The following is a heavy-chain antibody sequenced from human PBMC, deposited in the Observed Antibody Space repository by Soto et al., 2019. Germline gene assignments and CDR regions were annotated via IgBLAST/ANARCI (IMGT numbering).Heavy chain of an antibody. J-gene: IGHJ6*02. V-gene: IGHV3-30*18. D-gene: IGHD6-13*01. CDR2: TSYDGSNK. Sequence: GGSLRLSCAASGFPFSSYGMHWVRQAPGKGLEWVAVTSYDGSNKYYADSVKGRFTISRDNSKNTLYLQMNSLRADDTAVYYCEKHLRYSLRCGFDNYGMDLWGQGTTVTVSS. CDR3: EKHLRYSLRCGFDNYGMDL. CDR1: GFPFSSYG.